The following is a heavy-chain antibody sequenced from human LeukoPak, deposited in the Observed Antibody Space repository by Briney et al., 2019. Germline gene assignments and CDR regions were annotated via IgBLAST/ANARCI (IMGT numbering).Heavy chain of an antibody. CDR2: IRSKAYGGTT. V-gene: IGHV3-49*04. J-gene: IGHJ3*02. Sequence: GGSLRLSCTASGFTFGDYAMSWVRQAPGKGLEWVGFIRSKAYGGTTEYAASVKGRFTISRDDSKSIDYLQMNSLKTEDTAVYYCTRVMQAYYYDSSGYYDDAFDIWGQGTMVTVSS. D-gene: IGHD3-22*01. CDR1: GFTFGDYA. CDR3: TRVMQAYYYDSSGYYDDAFDI.